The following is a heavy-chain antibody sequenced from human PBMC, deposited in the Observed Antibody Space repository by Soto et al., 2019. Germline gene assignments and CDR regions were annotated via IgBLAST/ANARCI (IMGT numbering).Heavy chain of an antibody. J-gene: IGHJ6*02. CDR1: GFTFSSYA. CDR3: AKDQASQYSYGLIYYYYGMDV. CDR2: ISGSGGST. V-gene: IGHV3-23*01. Sequence: EVQLLESGGGLVQPGGSLRLSCAASGFTFSSYAMSWVRQAPGKGLEWVSAISGSGGSTYYADSVKGRFTISRDNSKNTLYLQMNSLRAEDTAVYYCAKDQASQYSYGLIYYYYGMDVWGQGTTVTVSS. D-gene: IGHD5-18*01.